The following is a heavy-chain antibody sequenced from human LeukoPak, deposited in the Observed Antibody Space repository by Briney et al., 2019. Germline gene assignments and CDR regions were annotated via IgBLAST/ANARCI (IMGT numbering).Heavy chain of an antibody. V-gene: IGHV4-59*12. J-gene: IGHJ4*02. CDR3: ARVVKVGYVWGSYPPKYFDY. D-gene: IGHD3-16*02. CDR1: GGSISGYY. Sequence: SETLSLTCTVPGGSISGYYWSWIRQTPGKGLEWIGHIYYTGTANYIPSLKSRVSMSVDTSKNQFSLKLSSVTAADTAVYYCARVVKVGYVWGSYPPKYFDYWGQGTLVTVSS. CDR2: IYYTGTA.